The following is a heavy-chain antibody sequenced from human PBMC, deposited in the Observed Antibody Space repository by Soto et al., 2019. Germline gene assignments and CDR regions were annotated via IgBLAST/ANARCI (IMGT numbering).Heavy chain of an antibody. CDR2: IYPGDSDT. CDR3: AREGLGEAMDV. V-gene: IGHV5-51*01. D-gene: IGHD3-16*01. CDR1: GYSFTNYW. J-gene: IGHJ6*02. Sequence: GESLKISCKGSGYSFTNYWIAWVRQMPGKGLESMGIIYPGDSDTRYSPSFQGQVTISVDKSISTAYLQWSSLRASDTAMYHCAREGLGEAMDVWGQGTTVTVSS.